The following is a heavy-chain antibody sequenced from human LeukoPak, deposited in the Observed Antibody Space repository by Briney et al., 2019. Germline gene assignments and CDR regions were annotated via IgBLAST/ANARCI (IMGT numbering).Heavy chain of an antibody. V-gene: IGHV1-69*06. CDR2: IIPIVGTA. CDR1: GGTFTSYA. CDR3: ARSYCSSTSCYALFDY. D-gene: IGHD2-2*01. J-gene: IGHJ4*02. Sequence: ASVKVSCKASGGTFTSYAISWVRQAPGQGLEWMGGIIPIVGTANYAQKFQGRVTITADKSTSTAYMELSSLRSEDTAVYYCARSYCSSTSCYALFDYGGQGTLVTVS.